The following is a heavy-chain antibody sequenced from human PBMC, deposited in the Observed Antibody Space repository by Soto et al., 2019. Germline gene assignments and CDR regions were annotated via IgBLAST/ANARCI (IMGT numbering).Heavy chain of an antibody. CDR1: GGSFTYT. J-gene: IGHJ6*02. CDR3: ARLHSNGPYWMDV. Sequence: QMHLVQSGAEVNKPGSSVKVSCKASGGSFTYTLSWVRQAPGQGLEWMGGIIPIFGTTNYAQKFQDRVTISADEYPKTAYMAWKTLRSQYSAVYYCARLHSNGPYWMDVWGQGTKANLSS. CDR2: IIPIFGTT. V-gene: IGHV1-69*01. D-gene: IGHD5-18*01.